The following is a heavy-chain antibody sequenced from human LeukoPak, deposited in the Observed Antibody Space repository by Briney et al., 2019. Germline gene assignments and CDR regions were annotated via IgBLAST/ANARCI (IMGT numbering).Heavy chain of an antibody. CDR2: IKQDGREK. CDR1: GFTCSNYW. CDR3: TRDEAAATN. Sequence: GGSLRLSCAGSGFTCSNYWMSWVRQAPGGGPEWVANIKQDGREKNYVDSVKGRFTISRDNAKSSLYLQTNSMRAEDTGIYYCTRDEAAATNWGQGTLVTVSS. D-gene: IGHD6-13*01. V-gene: IGHV3-7*01. J-gene: IGHJ4*02.